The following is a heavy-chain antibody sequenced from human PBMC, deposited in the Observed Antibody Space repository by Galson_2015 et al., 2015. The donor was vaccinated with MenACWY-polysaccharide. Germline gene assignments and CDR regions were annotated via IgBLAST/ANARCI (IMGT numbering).Heavy chain of an antibody. V-gene: IGHV3-23*01. CDR1: GFTFSNYA. CDR3: AKVRDFWSGYYYFDY. D-gene: IGHD3-3*01. Sequence: SLRLSCAASGFTFSNYAMSWVRQAPGKGLEWVSAISGSGVPTYYADSVKGRFTISRDNSKNTVYMQMNSLRAEDTAIYYCAKVRDFWSGYYYFDYWGKGTTVTVSS. CDR2: ISGSGVPT. J-gene: IGHJ4*03.